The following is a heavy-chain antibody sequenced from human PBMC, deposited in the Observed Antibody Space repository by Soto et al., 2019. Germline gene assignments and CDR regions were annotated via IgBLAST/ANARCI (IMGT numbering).Heavy chain of an antibody. CDR3: ARVLSSGWPSYWYFDL. CDR1: GFTFSSYG. V-gene: IGHV3-33*01. J-gene: IGHJ2*01. D-gene: IGHD6-19*01. CDR2: IWYDGSNK. Sequence: QVQLVESGGGVVQPGRSLRLSCAASGFTFSSYGMHWVRQAPGKGLKWVAVIWYDGSNKYYADSVKGRFTISRDNSKNTLYLQMNSLRAEDTAVYYCARVLSSGWPSYWYFDLWGRGTLVTVSS.